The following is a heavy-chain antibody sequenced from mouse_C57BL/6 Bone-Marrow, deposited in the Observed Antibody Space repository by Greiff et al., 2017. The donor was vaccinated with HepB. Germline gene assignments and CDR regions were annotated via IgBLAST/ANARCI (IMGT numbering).Heavy chain of an antibody. V-gene: IGHV1-82*01. CDR1: GYAFSSSW. CDR2: IYPGDGDT. Sequence: QVQLQQSGPELVKPGASVKISCKASGYAFSSSWMNWVKQRPGKGLEWIGRIYPGDGDTNYNGKFKGKATLTADKSSSTAYMQLSSLTSEDSAVYFCARSDYYGSSSYWYFDVWGTGTTVTVSS. CDR3: ARSDYYGSSSYWYFDV. J-gene: IGHJ1*03. D-gene: IGHD1-1*01.